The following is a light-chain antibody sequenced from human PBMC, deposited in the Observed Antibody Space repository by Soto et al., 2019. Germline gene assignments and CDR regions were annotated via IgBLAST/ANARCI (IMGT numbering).Light chain of an antibody. CDR1: QDINTY. J-gene: IGKJ2*03. CDR3: QHLRAYPFS. Sequence: DIQLTQSPSFLSASVGDRVTVSCRASQDINTYLAWFQQKPGKVPQLLVYPASTLQDGVPSRFSGRGSGTEFTLTINNLQPEDFETYYCQHLRAYPFSFGQGTKVDIK. CDR2: PAS. V-gene: IGKV1-9*01.